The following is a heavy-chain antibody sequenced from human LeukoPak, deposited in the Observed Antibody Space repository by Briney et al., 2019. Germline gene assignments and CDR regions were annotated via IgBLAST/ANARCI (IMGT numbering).Heavy chain of an antibody. J-gene: IGHJ3*02. D-gene: IGHD1-7*01. CDR3: AKARYVTGTSAFDI. Sequence: GGSLRLSCAASGFTFSSYGMHWVRQAPGKGLEWVAFIRYDGSNKYYADSVKGRFTISRDNSKNTLYLQMNSLRAEDTAVYYCAKARYVTGTSAFDIWGQGTMVTVSS. V-gene: IGHV3-30*02. CDR1: GFTFSSYG. CDR2: IRYDGSNK.